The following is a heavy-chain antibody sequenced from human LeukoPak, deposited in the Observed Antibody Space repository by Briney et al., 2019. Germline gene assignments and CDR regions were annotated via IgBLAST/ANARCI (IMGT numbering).Heavy chain of an antibody. CDR1: GGSISSGSYY. Sequence: SETLSLTCTVSGGSISSGSYYWSWIRQPAGKGLEWIGRIYTSGSTNYNPSLKSRVTISVDASKNQFSLKLSTVTAADTAVYYCARLNSYGPPFDSWGQGTLVTVSS. CDR2: IYTSGST. CDR3: ARLNSYGPPFDS. J-gene: IGHJ4*02. D-gene: IGHD5-18*01. V-gene: IGHV4-61*02.